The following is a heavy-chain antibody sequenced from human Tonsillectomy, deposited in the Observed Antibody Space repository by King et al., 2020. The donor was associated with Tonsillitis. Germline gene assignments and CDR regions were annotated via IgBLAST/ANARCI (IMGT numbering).Heavy chain of an antibody. CDR1: EFTFSDYG. V-gene: IGHV3-30*02. Sequence: HVQLVESGGGVVQPGGSLRLSCAASEFTFSDYGMHWVRQAPGKGLEWLAFIRYDGTYKYYADSVKGRFTISRDNSKNTLYLQMNSLRAEDTAVYYCAKEGQGFCGGDCQTSRGAFDIWGQGTMVTVSS. CDR3: AKEGQGFCGGDCQTSRGAFDI. D-gene: IGHD2-21*02. CDR2: IRYDGTYK. J-gene: IGHJ3*02.